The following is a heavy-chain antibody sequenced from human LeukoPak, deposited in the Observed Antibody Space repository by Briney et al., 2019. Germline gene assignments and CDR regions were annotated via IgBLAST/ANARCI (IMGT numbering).Heavy chain of an antibody. D-gene: IGHD2-15*01. CDR3: AKDLVGGDRSPDY. V-gene: IGHV3-43*01. J-gene: IGHJ4*02. CDR1: GFTFDDYT. CDR2: INWNGDRT. Sequence: GGSLRLSCAASGFTFDDYTMHWVRQPPGKGLEWVSLINWNGDRTYYADSVKGRFTISRDNSKNSLYLQMNSLRTEDTALYYCAKDLVGGDRSPDYWGQGTLVTVSS.